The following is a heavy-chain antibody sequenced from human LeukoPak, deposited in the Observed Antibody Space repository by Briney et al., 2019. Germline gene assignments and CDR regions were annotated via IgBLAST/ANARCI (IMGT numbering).Heavy chain of an antibody. CDR3: ARTVGATGAFDI. CDR1: GYTFTSCD. Sequence: ASVKVSCKASGYTFTSCDINWVRQATGQGLEWMGWISAYTGSTNYAQKLQGRVTMPTDPSTSTAYMELRSLRSDDTAVYYCARTVGATGAFDIWGQGTMVIVSS. V-gene: IGHV1-18*01. CDR2: ISAYTGST. J-gene: IGHJ3*02. D-gene: IGHD1-26*01.